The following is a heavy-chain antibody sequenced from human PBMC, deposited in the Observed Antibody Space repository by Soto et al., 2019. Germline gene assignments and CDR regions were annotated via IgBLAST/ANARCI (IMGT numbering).Heavy chain of an antibody. J-gene: IGHJ5*02. CDR3: ARAFSSASAVDL. CDR1: GESISSGGYY. Sequence: QVQLQESGPGLVKPSQTLSLTCTVSGESISSGGYYWRWIRHQPGKGLEWIAYIYDSESAYYNLSVMSRVTISMDTSEIQLARRLSSVTAADTAVYFCARAFSSASAVDLRGQGTQVTVSS. V-gene: IGHV4-31*03. CDR2: IYDSESA. D-gene: IGHD6-6*01.